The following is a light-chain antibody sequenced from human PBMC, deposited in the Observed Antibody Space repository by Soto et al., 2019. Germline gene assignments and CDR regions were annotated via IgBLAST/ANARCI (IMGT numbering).Light chain of an antibody. Sequence: QSALTQPASVSGSPGQSITISCTGTSSDVGGYNYVSWYQQHPGKAPKLMIYEVSNRPSGVSNRFSGSKSGNTASLTISGLHAEDEADYYCSSYTSSSIVFGGGTKLTAL. CDR2: EVS. CDR3: SSYTSSSIV. J-gene: IGLJ3*02. CDR1: SSDVGGYNY. V-gene: IGLV2-14*01.